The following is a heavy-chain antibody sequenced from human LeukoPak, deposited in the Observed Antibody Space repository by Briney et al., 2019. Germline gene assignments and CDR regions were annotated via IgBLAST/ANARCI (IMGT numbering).Heavy chain of an antibody. CDR3: ARDRQGSYYYYYMDV. CDR1: GGSFSSYY. Sequence: SETLSLTCAVYGGSFSSYYWSWIRQPPGKGLEWIGYIYYSGSTNYNPSLKSRVTISVDTSKNQFSLKLSSVTAADTAVYYCARDRQGSYYYYYMDVWGKGTTVTVSS. CDR2: IYYSGST. V-gene: IGHV4-59*01. J-gene: IGHJ6*03.